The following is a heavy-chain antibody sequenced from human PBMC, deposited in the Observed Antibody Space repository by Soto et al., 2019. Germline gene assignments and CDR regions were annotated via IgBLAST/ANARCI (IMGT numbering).Heavy chain of an antibody. D-gene: IGHD3-10*01. CDR1: GGSISSYY. Sequence: QVQLQESGPGLVKPSETLSLTCTVSGGSISSYYWSWIRQPPGKGLEWIGYIYYSGSTNYTPSLKNRVTVTVDTSRHHFPLKLSTLTAADTAVYYCARTYYGSESAAFDHWGQGTLVTVSS. J-gene: IGHJ5*02. CDR2: IYYSGST. V-gene: IGHV4-59*01. CDR3: ARTYYGSESAAFDH.